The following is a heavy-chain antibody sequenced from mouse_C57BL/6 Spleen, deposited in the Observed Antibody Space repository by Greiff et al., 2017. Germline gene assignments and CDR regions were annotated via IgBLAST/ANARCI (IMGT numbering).Heavy chain of an antibody. V-gene: IGHV1-82*01. CDR3: ARLGLGY. J-gene: IGHJ2*01. D-gene: IGHD4-1*01. CDR1: GYAFSSSW. CDR2: IYPGDGDT. Sequence: VQLQQSGPELVKSGASVKISCKASGYAFSSSWMNWVKQRPGKGLEWIGRIYPGDGDTNYNGKFKGKATLTADKSSSTAYMQLSSLTSEDSAVYFCARLGLGYWGQGTTLTVSS.